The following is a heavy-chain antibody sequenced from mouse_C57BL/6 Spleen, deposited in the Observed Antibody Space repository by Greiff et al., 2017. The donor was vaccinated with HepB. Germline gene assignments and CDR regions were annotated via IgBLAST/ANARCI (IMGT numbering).Heavy chain of an antibody. Sequence: EVKLMESGGGLVKPGGSLKLSCAASGFTFSSYAMSWVRQTPEKRLEWVATISDGGSYTYYPDNVKGRFTISRDNAKNNLYLQMSHLKSEDTAMYYCARRYDGYYWFAYWGQGTLVTVSA. V-gene: IGHV5-4*03. CDR2: ISDGGSYT. D-gene: IGHD2-3*01. CDR1: GFTFSSYA. J-gene: IGHJ3*01. CDR3: ARRYDGYYWFAY.